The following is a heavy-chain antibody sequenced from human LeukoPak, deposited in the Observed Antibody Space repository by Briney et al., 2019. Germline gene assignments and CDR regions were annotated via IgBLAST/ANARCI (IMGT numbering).Heavy chain of an antibody. J-gene: IGHJ5*02. CDR1: GLTFSSYS. Sequence: PGGSLRLSCAASGLTFSSYSMNWVRQAPGKGLEWVANIKGDGSETSYVTSVRGRFTISRDNAKNSLYLQMNNLRVEDTAVYYCAREEVKSFDNWGQGTLVTVSS. CDR3: AREEVKSFDN. CDR2: IKGDGSET. V-gene: IGHV3-7*03.